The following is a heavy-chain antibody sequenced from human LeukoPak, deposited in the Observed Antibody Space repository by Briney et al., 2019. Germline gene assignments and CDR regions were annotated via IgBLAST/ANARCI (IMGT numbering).Heavy chain of an antibody. CDR1: GYTFSSYD. CDR2: MNPHSDNT. D-gene: IGHD3-9*01. Sequence: ASVKVSCKAFGYTFSSYDINWVRQATGQGLEWMGWMNPHSDNTGYAQKFQGRVTITKNSSISTAYMELSSLRSEDTAEYYCARGLLYDILTGDVDYWGQGTLVTVSS. J-gene: IGHJ4*02. V-gene: IGHV1-8*03. CDR3: ARGLLYDILTGDVDY.